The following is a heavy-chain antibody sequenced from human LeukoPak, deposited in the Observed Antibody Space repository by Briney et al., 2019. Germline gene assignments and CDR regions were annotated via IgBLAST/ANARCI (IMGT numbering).Heavy chain of an antibody. CDR1: GFTFSGSW. V-gene: IGHV3-74*01. CDR3: ARDYTYSYSL. Sequence: PGGSLRLSCAASGFTFSGSWMHWVRQAPGKGLVWVSHINTDGSSTTYADSVKGRFTISRDNAKNTLYLQMSSLRAEDTAVYYCARDYTYSYSLWGQGTLVTVSS. D-gene: IGHD5-18*01. J-gene: IGHJ4*02. CDR2: INTDGSST.